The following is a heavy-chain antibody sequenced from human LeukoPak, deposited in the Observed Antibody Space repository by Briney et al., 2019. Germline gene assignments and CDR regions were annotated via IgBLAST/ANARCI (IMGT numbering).Heavy chain of an antibody. CDR2: ISGSGGST. CDR3: AKGLAWYYGSGSSVDSRFDY. Sequence: GGSLRLSCAASGFTFSSYGMSWVRQAPGKGLEWVSAISGSGGSTYYADSVKGRFTISRDNSKNTLYLQMNSLRAEDTAVYYCAKGLAWYYGSGSSVDSRFDYWGQGTLVTVSS. D-gene: IGHD3-10*01. CDR1: GFTFSSYG. J-gene: IGHJ4*02. V-gene: IGHV3-23*01.